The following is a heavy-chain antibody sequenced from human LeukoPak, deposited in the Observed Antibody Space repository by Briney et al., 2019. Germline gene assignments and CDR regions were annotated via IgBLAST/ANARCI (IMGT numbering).Heavy chain of an antibody. J-gene: IGHJ4*02. CDR1: GFTFSSYG. CDR2: IWYDGSNK. CDR3: ARDHSSGWYSDYFDY. Sequence: GGSLRLSCAASGFTFSSYGMHWVLQAPGKGLEWVAVIWYDGSNKYYADSVKGRFTISRDNSKNTLYLQMNSLRAEDTAVYYCARDHSSGWYSDYFDYWGQGTLVTVSS. D-gene: IGHD6-19*01. V-gene: IGHV3-33*01.